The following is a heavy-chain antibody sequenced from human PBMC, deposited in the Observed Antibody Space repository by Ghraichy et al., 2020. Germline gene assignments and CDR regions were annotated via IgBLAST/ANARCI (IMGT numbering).Heavy chain of an antibody. CDR3: AKDPRKYSTGWSAYFEN. CDR1: GITFGTYA. D-gene: IGHD6-19*01. Sequence: SCAASGITFGTYAMHWVRQAPGKGLEWVAVISYDGRDKYYIDSVKGRFTISRDNSRNTLYLQMNSLRTEDTAVYHCAKDPRKYSTGWSAYFENWGQGTLVTVSS. V-gene: IGHV3-30*04. J-gene: IGHJ4*02. CDR2: ISYDGRDK.